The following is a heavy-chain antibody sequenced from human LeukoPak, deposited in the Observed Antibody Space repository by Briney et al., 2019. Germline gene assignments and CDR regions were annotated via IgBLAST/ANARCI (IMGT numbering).Heavy chain of an antibody. Sequence: ASVKLSCKVSGYTLTELSMHWVRQAPGKGLEWMGGFDPEDGETIYAQKFQGRVTMTEDTSTDTAYMELSSLRSEDTAVYYCATNRGIVGATRHWGQGTLVTVSS. V-gene: IGHV1-24*01. CDR3: ATNRGIVGATRH. J-gene: IGHJ4*02. CDR1: GYTLTELS. CDR2: FDPEDGET. D-gene: IGHD1-26*01.